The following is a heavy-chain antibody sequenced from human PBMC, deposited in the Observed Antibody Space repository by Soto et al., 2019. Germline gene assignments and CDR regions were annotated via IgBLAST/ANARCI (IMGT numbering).Heavy chain of an antibody. J-gene: IGHJ5*02. D-gene: IGHD2-2*01. CDR1: GYTFTKYY. CDR2: INPYTGST. CDR3: LFMPKFEVWFDP. V-gene: IGHV1-46*01. Sequence: QVQLVQSGAEVKMPGASVKVSCKTSGYTFTKYYIHWARQAPGQGLEWMGMINPYTGSTTYAPMFQGRVTMTGDTSTTIVYIELSSLTSEDTAFYYCLFMPKFEVWFDPWGQGTRVTVSS.